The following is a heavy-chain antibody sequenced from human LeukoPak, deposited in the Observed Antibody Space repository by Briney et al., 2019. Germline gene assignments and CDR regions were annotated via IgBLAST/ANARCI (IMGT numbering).Heavy chain of an antibody. CDR2: IYASGSN. CDR1: GGPISCYY. CDR3: ARRYGYCSGGRCNDVRYYYYYMDV. D-gene: IGHD2-15*01. J-gene: IGHJ6*03. Sequence: SETLSLPCPVSGGPISCYYWSWIRPPPGKGLEGIGYIYASGSNNYNPSLKSRVTMSVDTSKNQFSLKLSSVTAADTAVYYCARRYGYCSGGRCNDVRYYYYYMDVWGKGTTVTVSS. V-gene: IGHV4-4*09.